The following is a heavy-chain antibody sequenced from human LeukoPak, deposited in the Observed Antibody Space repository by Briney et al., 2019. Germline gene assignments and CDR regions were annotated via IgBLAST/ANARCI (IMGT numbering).Heavy chain of an antibody. J-gene: IGHJ5*02. V-gene: IGHV1-18*01. Sequence: ASVKVSCKASGYTFTNYGISWVRQAPGQGLEWMGWISGYYGSTNYAQKLQGRVTMTTDTSTNTAYMELRSLRSDDTAVYYCARDRCSSTSCFPSWLDPWGQGTLVTVSS. CDR3: ARDRCSSTSCFPSWLDP. CDR1: GYTFTNYG. D-gene: IGHD2-2*01. CDR2: ISGYYGST.